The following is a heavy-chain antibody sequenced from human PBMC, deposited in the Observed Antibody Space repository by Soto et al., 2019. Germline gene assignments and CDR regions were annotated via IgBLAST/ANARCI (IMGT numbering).Heavy chain of an antibody. J-gene: IGHJ4*02. CDR2: IYYTGST. D-gene: IGHD3-22*01. Sequence: QVQLQESGPGLVKPSQTLSLTCTDPGGSISSADYFWSWIRQPPGKGLEWIGNIYYTGSTSYNPSLRSRLTISVDTSRTQVSLKLTSVIAADTAVYYCTRGEFYYDNSPYSTWGQGTLVTVSS. CDR3: TRGEFYYDNSPYST. CDR1: GGSISSADYF. V-gene: IGHV4-30-4*01.